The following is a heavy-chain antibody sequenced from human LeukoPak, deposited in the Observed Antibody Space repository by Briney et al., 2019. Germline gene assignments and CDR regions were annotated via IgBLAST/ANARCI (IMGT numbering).Heavy chain of an antibody. CDR3: AIGDYGDYLW. V-gene: IGHV3-74*01. D-gene: IGHD4-17*01. CDR2: INSDGSTT. CDR1: GFTFSTYW. J-gene: IGHJ4*02. Sequence: GGSLRLSCAASGFTFSTYWMHWVRHVPGKGLVWVSRINSDGSTTSYADSVKGRFTISRDNAKSTLYLQMNSLSAEDTAVYYCAIGDYGDYLWWGQRTLVTVSS.